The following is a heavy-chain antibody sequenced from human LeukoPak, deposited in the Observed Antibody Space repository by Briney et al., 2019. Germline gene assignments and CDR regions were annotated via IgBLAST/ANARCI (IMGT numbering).Heavy chain of an antibody. J-gene: IGHJ4*02. CDR3: ARDGDDYYDSSGVVVY. V-gene: IGHV1-18*01. Sequence: ASVKVSCKASGYTFTSYGISWVRQAPGQGLEWMGWISAYNGNTNYAQKLQGRVTMTTDTSTSTAYMELRSLRSDDTAVYYCARDGDDYYDSSGVVVYWGQGTLVTVSS. CDR2: ISAYNGNT. CDR1: GYTFTSYG. D-gene: IGHD3-22*01.